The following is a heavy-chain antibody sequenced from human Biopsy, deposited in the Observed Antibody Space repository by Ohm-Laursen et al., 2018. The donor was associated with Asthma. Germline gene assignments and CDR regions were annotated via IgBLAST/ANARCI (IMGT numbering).Heavy chain of an antibody. D-gene: IGHD6-6*01. V-gene: IGHV4-39*02. CDR1: GDAMSTSGPY. CDR3: ARAVSSSSYWYFDL. J-gene: IGHJ2*01. Sequence: SETLSLTCLVSGDAMSTSGPYWGWIRQSPGKGLEWIGSIYYSGRTYYNPSLESRVTISADTSKNHFSLKVTSVTAADTAVYYCARAVSSSSYWYFDLWGRGDLVTVSS. CDR2: IYYSGRT.